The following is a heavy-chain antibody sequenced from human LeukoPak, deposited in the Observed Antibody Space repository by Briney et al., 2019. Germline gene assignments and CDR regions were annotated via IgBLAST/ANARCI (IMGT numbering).Heavy chain of an antibody. Sequence: SETLSLTCTVSGASITRSYWTWIRQSPGRGLEWIGHFYYSGTTSYGPSLKSRVTMSIDTSKNHFSLKLTSVTAADTATYYCARETSLAGFASGLGFNYWGQGILVTVSS. CDR1: GASITRSY. CDR3: ARETSLAGFASGLGFNY. D-gene: IGHD6-19*01. J-gene: IGHJ4*02. CDR2: FYYSGTT. V-gene: IGHV4-59*01.